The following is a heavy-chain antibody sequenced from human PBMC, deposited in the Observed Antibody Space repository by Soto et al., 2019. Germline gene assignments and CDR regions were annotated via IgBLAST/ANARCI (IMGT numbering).Heavy chain of an antibody. CDR3: ARATIRPNWGRETDAFDI. J-gene: IGHJ3*02. Sequence: GGSLRLSCAASGFTFSSYSMNWVRQAPGKGLEWVSSISSSSSYIYYADSVKGRFTISRDNAKNSLYLQMNSLRAEDTAVYYCARATIRPNWGRETDAFDIWGQGTMVTVSS. V-gene: IGHV3-21*01. CDR2: ISSSSSYI. CDR1: GFTFSSYS. D-gene: IGHD7-27*01.